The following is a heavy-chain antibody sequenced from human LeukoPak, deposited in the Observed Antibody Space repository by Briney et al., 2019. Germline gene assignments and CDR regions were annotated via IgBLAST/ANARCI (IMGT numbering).Heavy chain of an antibody. D-gene: IGHD2-15*01. Sequence: GGSLRLSCAASGFTFSSYGMHWVRQAPGKGLEWVAFIRYDGSNKYYADSVKGRFTISRDNSKNTLYLQMNSLRAEDTAVYYCAKDYYRGQYCSGGSCYSLGLDAFDIWGQGTMVPVSS. CDR1: GFTFSSYG. CDR3: AKDYYRGQYCSGGSCYSLGLDAFDI. CDR2: IRYDGSNK. V-gene: IGHV3-30*02. J-gene: IGHJ3*02.